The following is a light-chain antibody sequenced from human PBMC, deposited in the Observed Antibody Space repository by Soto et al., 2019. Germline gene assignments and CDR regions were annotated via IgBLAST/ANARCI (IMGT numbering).Light chain of an antibody. V-gene: IGKV3-15*01. CDR1: QSVSSN. CDR3: QRYNKWPLT. J-gene: IGKJ3*01. Sequence: EIVMTQSPATLSVSPGERATLSCRASQSVSSNLAWYQQTPGQAPRLLIYGASTRATGIPARFTGSGSGTEFTLTISSPQSEDFAVYYCQRYNKWPLTFGPGTKVDI. CDR2: GAS.